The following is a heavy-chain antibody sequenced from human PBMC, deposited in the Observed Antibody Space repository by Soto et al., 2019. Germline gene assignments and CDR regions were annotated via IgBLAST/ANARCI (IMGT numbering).Heavy chain of an antibody. CDR2: VGGNGLDP. CDR1: GFIFSNYA. D-gene: IGHD3-9*01. V-gene: IGHV3-23*01. Sequence: EVQLLESGGGLVQPGGSLRLSCAASGFIFSNYAMNWVRQAPGEGLAWVSAVGGNGLDPYYADSVKGRFTISRDNSKNTLYLQMNSLRAEDTAVYYCAGRTGYPFDYWGQGTLVTVSS. J-gene: IGHJ4*02. CDR3: AGRTGYPFDY.